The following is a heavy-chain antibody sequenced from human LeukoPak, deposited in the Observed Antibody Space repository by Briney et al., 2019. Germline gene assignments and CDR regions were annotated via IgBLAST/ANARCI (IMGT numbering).Heavy chain of an antibody. CDR1: GYTFTSYG. CDR3: ARDGLGSYPNWFDP. D-gene: IGHD3-10*01. V-gene: IGHV1-18*01. Sequence: ASVKVSCTASGYTFTSYGISWVRQAPGQGLEWMGWISAYNGNTNYAQKLQGRVTMTTDTSTSTAYMELRSLRSDDTAVYYCARDGLGSYPNWFDPWGQGTLVTVSS. CDR2: ISAYNGNT. J-gene: IGHJ5*02.